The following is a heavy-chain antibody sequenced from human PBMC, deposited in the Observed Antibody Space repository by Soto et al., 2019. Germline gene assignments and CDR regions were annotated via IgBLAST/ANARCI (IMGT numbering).Heavy chain of an antibody. D-gene: IGHD6-13*01. CDR2: IYPRDSDT. CDR1: GDSFTGFW. CDR3: ARHCRSSWSYYYYGMDV. V-gene: IGHV5-51*01. J-gene: IGHJ6*02. Sequence: GESLKISCKVSGDSFTGFWIGWVRQMPGKGLEWLGSIYPRDSDTRYSPSFQGQVTISAGKSISTAYLQWSSLKASDTAMYYCARHCRSSWSYYYYGMDVWGQGTTVTVSS.